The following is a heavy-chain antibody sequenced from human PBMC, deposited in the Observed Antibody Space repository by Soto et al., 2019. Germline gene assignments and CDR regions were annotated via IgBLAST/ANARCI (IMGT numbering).Heavy chain of an antibody. CDR1: GYTFTGYY. J-gene: IGHJ5*02. Sequence: QVQLVQSGAEVKKPGASVKVSCKASGYTFTGYYMHWVRQAPGQGLEWMGWINPNSGGTNYAQKFQGWVTMTRDTSSSTAYMELSRLRSDDTAVYYCARAYDILTGYGRWFEPWGQGTLVTVSS. CDR3: ARAYDILTGYGRWFEP. V-gene: IGHV1-2*04. D-gene: IGHD3-9*01. CDR2: INPNSGGT.